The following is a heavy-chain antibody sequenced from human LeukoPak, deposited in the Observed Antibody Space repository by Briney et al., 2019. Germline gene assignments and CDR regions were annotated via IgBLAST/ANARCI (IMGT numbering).Heavy chain of an antibody. CDR3: ARDPYSSGWYDY. J-gene: IGHJ4*02. CDR2: ISSSSSYI. V-gene: IGHV3-21*01. D-gene: IGHD6-19*01. Sequence: GGSLRLSCAASGFTFSSYGMHWVRQAPGKGLEWVSSISSSSSYIYYADSVKGRFTISRDNAKNSLYLQMNSLRAEDTAVYYCARDPYSSGWYDYWGQGTLVTVSS. CDR1: GFTFSSYG.